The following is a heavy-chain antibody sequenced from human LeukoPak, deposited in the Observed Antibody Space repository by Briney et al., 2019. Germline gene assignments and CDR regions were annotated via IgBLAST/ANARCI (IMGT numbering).Heavy chain of an antibody. V-gene: IGHV3-23*01. J-gene: IGHJ4*02. CDR2: ISGSGGST. D-gene: IGHD6-19*01. CDR3: AKETYSSGWYPYLDY. CDR1: GFTFSSYA. Sequence: GGSLRLSCVASGFTFSSYAMSWVRQAPGKGLEWVSGISGSGGSTYYADSVKGRFTISRDNSKNTLFLQMNSLRAEDTAAYYCAKETYSSGWYPYLDYWGQGTLVTVSS.